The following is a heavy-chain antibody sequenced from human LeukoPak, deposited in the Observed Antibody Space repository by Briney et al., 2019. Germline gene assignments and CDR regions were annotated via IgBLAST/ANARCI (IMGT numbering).Heavy chain of an antibody. V-gene: IGHV3-48*02. J-gene: IGHJ4*02. CDR1: GFTFSSYS. CDR2: ISSSSSSTI. CDR3: ARDYAPNMSSGYTSPDY. D-gene: IGHD3-22*01. Sequence: PGRSLRLSCAASGFTFSSYSMNWVRQAPGKGLEWISYISSSSSSTIYYADSVKGRFTISRDNAKNSLYLQMNSLRDEDTAVYYCARDYAPNMSSGYTSPDYWGQGTLVTVSS.